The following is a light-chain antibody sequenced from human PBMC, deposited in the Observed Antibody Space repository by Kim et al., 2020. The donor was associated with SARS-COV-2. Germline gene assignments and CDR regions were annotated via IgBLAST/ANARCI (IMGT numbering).Light chain of an antibody. CDR3: QHYDDLPLT. V-gene: IGKV1-33*01. CDR1: QDFTNY. CDR2: DAS. J-gene: IGKJ4*01. Sequence: DIQMTQSPSSLSASVGDTVTITCQASQDFTNYLNWFQQKPGKAPQLLIYDASTLETGVPSRFSGSGSGTEFTFTISSLQPEDVATYYCQHYDDLPLTFGGGTKVQIK.